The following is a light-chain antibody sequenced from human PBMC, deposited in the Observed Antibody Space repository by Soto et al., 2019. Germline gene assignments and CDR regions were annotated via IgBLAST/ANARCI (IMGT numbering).Light chain of an antibody. CDR1: ESIRTW. V-gene: IGKV1-5*01. CDR3: QQYNNYSWT. J-gene: IGKJ1*01. Sequence: LSALLPCTLPLTSLASESIRTWLAWYQHKPGKAPKFLIYDASSLKSGVPSRFSGSGSGTEYTLTISNLQPDDFATYLCQQYNNYSWTFGQGTKVDIK. CDR2: DAS.